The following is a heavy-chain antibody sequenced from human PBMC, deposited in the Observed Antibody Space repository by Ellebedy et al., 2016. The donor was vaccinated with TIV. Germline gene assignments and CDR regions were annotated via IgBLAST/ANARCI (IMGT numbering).Heavy chain of an antibody. J-gene: IGHJ4*02. CDR3: ARDMRGYSSGWYGGSDY. CDR2: ISAYNGNT. CDR1: GYTFTSYG. Sequence: AASVKVSCKASGYTFTSYGISWAQQAPGQGLEWMGWISAYNGNTNYAQKLQGRVTMTTDTSTSTAYMELSRLRSDDTAVYYCARDMRGYSSGWYGGSDYWGQGTLVTVSS. V-gene: IGHV1-18*01. D-gene: IGHD6-19*01.